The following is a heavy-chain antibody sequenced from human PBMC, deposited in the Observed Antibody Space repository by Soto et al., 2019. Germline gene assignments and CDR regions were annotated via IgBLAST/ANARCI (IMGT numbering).Heavy chain of an antibody. J-gene: IGHJ5*02. V-gene: IGHV4-34*01. CDR1: GGSFSGYY. Sequence: PSETLSLTCAVYGGSFSGYYWSWIRQPPGKGLEWIGEINHSGSTNYNPSLKSRVTISVDTSKNQFSLKLSSVTAADTAVYYCARGRGIAVAARRKDNWFDPWGQGTLVTVSS. CDR3: ARGRGIAVAARRKDNWFDP. D-gene: IGHD6-19*01. CDR2: INHSGST.